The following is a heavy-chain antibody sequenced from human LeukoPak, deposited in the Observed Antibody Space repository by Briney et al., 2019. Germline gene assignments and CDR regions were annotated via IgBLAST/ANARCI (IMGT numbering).Heavy chain of an antibody. J-gene: IGHJ4*02. CDR3: AKDRAGYSSSWYEDY. CDR2: ISGSGGST. CDR1: GFTFSSYW. V-gene: IGHV3-23*01. D-gene: IGHD6-13*01. Sequence: GGSLRLSCAASGFTFSSYWMHWVRQAPGKGLEWVSAISGSGGSTYYADSVKGRFTISRDNSKNTLYLQMNSLRAEDTAVYYCAKDRAGYSSSWYEDYWGQGTLVTVSS.